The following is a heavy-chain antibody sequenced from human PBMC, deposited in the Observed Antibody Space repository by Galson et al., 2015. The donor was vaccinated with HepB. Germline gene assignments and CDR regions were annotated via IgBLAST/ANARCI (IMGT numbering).Heavy chain of an antibody. CDR1: GFTFDDYA. CDR3: ASSPPLDY. Sequence: SLRLSCAASGFTFDDYAMHWVRQAPGKGLVWVSRINSDGSSTSYADSVKGRFTISRDNAKNTLYLQMNSLRAEDTAVYYCASSPPLDYWGQGTLVTVSS. J-gene: IGHJ4*02. CDR2: INSDGSST. V-gene: IGHV3-74*01.